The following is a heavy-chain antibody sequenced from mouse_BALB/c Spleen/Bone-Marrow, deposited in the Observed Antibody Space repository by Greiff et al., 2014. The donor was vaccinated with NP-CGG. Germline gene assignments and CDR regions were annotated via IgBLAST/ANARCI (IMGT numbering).Heavy chain of an antibody. CDR3: ARERYGYDGWYFDV. V-gene: IGHV1S41*01. CDR1: GYTLTNYW. Sequence: DLVKPGASVKLSCKASGYTLTNYWINWIKQRPGQGLEWIGRIAPGSGGTYYNEMFKGKTTLTVDTSSSTAYIQLSSLSSEDSDVYFCARERYGYDGWYFDVWGAGTTVTVSS. D-gene: IGHD2-2*01. J-gene: IGHJ1*01. CDR2: IAPGSGGT.